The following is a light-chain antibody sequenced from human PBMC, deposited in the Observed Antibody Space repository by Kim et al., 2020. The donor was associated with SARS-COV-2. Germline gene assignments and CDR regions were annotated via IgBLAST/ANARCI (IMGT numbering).Light chain of an antibody. Sequence: LSPGERATLSCRASQSISSYLAWYQHKLGQPPRLLIYDASNRATGIPARFSGSGSETDFTLTISTLEPEDFAIYYCQQRASWPVTFGQGTKVDIK. CDR2: DAS. CDR3: QQRASWPVT. J-gene: IGKJ1*01. V-gene: IGKV3-11*01. CDR1: QSISSY.